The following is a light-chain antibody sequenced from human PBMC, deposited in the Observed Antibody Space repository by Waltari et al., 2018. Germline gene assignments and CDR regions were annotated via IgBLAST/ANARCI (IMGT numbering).Light chain of an antibody. Sequence: QSVLTQPPSASGTPGQRVTISCSGSSFNIGSNSVHWYQQLPGTAPKLLMYGNNPRPSGVPDRFSGSKSGTSASLDISGLRSEDEAIYYCATWDDSLGGLWVFGGGTKVTVL. CDR1: SFNIGSNS. CDR3: ATWDDSLGGLWV. V-gene: IGLV1-47*01. J-gene: IGLJ3*02. CDR2: GNN.